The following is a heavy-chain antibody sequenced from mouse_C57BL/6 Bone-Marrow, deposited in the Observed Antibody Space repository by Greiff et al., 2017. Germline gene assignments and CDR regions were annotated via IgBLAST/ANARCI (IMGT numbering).Heavy chain of an antibody. CDR2: IDPENGAT. J-gene: IGHJ2*01. Sequence: EVQLQQSGAELVRPGASVKLSCTASGFNIKDDYMHWVKQRPEQGLEWIGWIDPENGATEYASKFQGKATITADTSSNTAYLQLSSLTSEDTAVYYCTRRLLRFDYWGQGTTLTVSS. V-gene: IGHV14-4*01. CDR3: TRRLLRFDY. D-gene: IGHD1-1*01. CDR1: GFNIKDDY.